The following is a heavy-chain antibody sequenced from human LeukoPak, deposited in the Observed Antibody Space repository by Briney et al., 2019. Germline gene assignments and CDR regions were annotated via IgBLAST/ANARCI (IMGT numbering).Heavy chain of an antibody. Sequence: SETLSPTCAVYGGSFSGYYWSWIRQPPGKGLEWIGEINHSGSTNYNPSLKSRVTISVDTSKNQFSLKLSSVTAADTAVYYCARGSHYYDSSGYCLGFDYWGQGTLVTVPS. D-gene: IGHD3-22*01. J-gene: IGHJ4*02. CDR1: GGSFSGYY. V-gene: IGHV4-34*01. CDR3: ARGSHYYDSSGYCLGFDY. CDR2: INHSGST.